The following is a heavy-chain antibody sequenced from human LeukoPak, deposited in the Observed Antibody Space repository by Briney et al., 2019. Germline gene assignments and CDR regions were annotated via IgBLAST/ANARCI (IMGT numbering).Heavy chain of an antibody. D-gene: IGHD3-16*02. CDR3: AKDGREYDYVWGSYRYWRGAFDI. CDR1: GFTFSSYG. Sequence: GGSLRLSCAASGFTFSSYGMHWVRQAPGKGLEWVAFIRYDGSNKYYADSVKGRFTISRDNSKNTLYLQMNSLRAEDTAVYYCAKDGREYDYVWGSYRYWRGAFDIWGQGTMVTVSS. CDR2: IRYDGSNK. V-gene: IGHV3-30*02. J-gene: IGHJ3*02.